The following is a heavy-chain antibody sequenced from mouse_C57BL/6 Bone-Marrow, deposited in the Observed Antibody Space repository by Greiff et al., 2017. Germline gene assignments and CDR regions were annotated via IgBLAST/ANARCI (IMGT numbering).Heavy chain of an antibody. V-gene: IGHV5-4*01. CDR3: ARDTVVAHFDV. CDR2: ISDGGSYT. CDR1: GFTFSSYA. J-gene: IGHJ1*03. Sequence: EVQRVESGGGLVKPGGSLKLSCAASGFTFSSYAMSWVRQTPEKRLEWVATISDGGSYTYYPDNVKGRFTISRDNAKNNLYLQMSHLKSEDTAMYYCARDTVVAHFDVWGTGTTVTVSS. D-gene: IGHD1-1*01.